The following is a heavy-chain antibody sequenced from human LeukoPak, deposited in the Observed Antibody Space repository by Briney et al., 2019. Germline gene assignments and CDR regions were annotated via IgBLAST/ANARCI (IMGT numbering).Heavy chain of an antibody. CDR1: GFPFSSYS. D-gene: IGHD4-23*01. Sequence: GGSLRLSCAASGFPFSSYSMHWVRQAPGNGLEWVAVISNDGSHKYYADSVKGRFIISRDNSKNTLSLQMNTLRPDDTAVFYCARDPNRLADYGGDYFHHWGEGTLVTVSS. J-gene: IGHJ4*02. V-gene: IGHV3-30*04. CDR3: ARDPNRLADYGGDYFHH. CDR2: ISNDGSHK.